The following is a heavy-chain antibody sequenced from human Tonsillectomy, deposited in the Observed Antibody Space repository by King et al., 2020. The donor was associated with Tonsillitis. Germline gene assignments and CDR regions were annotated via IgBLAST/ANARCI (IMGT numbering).Heavy chain of an antibody. CDR2: INHSGST. Sequence: QVQLQQWGAGLLKPSETLSLTCAVYGGSFSGYYWSWIRQPPGKGLEWIREINHSGSTNYNPSLKSRVTISVDTSKNQFSLKLSSVTAADTAVYYCARAQYCSSTSCYYYYYYGMDVWGQGTTVTVSS. D-gene: IGHD2-2*01. CDR3: ARAQYCSSTSCYYYYYYGMDV. CDR1: GGSFSGYY. J-gene: IGHJ6*02. V-gene: IGHV4-34*01.